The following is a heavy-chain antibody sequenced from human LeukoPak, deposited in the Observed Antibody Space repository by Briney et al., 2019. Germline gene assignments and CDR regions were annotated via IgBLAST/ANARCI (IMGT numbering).Heavy chain of an antibody. CDR2: IYTGGST. CDR1: GFTVSSNY. J-gene: IGHJ6*02. Sequence: GGSLRLSCAASGFTVSSNYMNWVRQAPGKGPEWVSVIYTGGSTYYADSVKGRFTISRDNSKNTLYLQMNSLRAEDTAVYYCARGFPPSSTTQYYYGMDVWGQGTTVTASS. CDR3: ARGFPPSSTTQYYYGMDV. V-gene: IGHV3-66*01. D-gene: IGHD1-14*01.